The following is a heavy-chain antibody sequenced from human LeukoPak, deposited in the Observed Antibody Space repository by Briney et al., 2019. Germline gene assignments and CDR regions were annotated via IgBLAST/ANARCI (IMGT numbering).Heavy chain of an antibody. D-gene: IGHD1-26*01. CDR2: IYHSGST. Sequence: SETLSLTCAVSGYSISSGYYWGWIRQPPGKGLEWIGSIYHSGSTYYNPSLKSRVTISVDTSKNQFSLKLSSVTAADTAVYYCARQEGGSWDYFDYRGQGTLVTVSS. V-gene: IGHV4-38-2*01. CDR1: GYSISSGYY. J-gene: IGHJ4*02. CDR3: ARQEGGSWDYFDY.